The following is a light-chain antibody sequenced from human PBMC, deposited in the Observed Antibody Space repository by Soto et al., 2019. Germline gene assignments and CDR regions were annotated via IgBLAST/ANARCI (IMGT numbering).Light chain of an antibody. V-gene: IGKV1-27*01. J-gene: IGKJ4*01. CDR1: QGISNS. Sequence: DIQMTQSPSSLYASVGDRVTITCRASQGISNSLAWYQQKPGKVPKLLIYTASTLQSGVPSRSSGRGFGTDFTLTITSLQPEDVATYYCQKYNNAPLTFRGGTKVEIK. CDR2: TAS. CDR3: QKYNNAPLT.